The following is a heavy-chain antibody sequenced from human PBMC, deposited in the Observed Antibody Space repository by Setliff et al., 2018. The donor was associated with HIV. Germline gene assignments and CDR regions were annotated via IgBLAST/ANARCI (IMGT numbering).Heavy chain of an antibody. J-gene: IGHJ6*03. Sequence: SETLSLTCAVYVGSFSGHYWIWIRQPPGKGLEWTGETNPSGSTKYNPSLKSRVTISVDRSKNQFSLKLTSVTAADTAVYYCARGQDLGATWTGYYYYYMDVWGKGTTVTVSS. CDR1: VGSFSGHY. V-gene: IGHV4-34*01. D-gene: IGHD1-26*01. CDR3: ARGQDLGATWTGYYYYYMDV. CDR2: TNPSGST.